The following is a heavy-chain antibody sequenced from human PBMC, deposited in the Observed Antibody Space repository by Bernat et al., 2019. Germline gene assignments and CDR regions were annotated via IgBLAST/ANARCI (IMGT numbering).Heavy chain of an antibody. CDR3: AKDRPRVVIDAFDI. CDR1: GFTFSSYA. CDR2: IIGSCGST. Sequence: EVQLLESGGGLVQPGGSLRLSCAASGFTFSSYAMTWVRQAPGKGLEWVSGIIGSCGSTYYADSVKGRFTISGDNSKNTLYLQMKSLRAEDTAIYYCAKDRPRVVIDAFDIWGQGTMVTVSS. V-gene: IGHV3-23*01. D-gene: IGHD4-23*01. J-gene: IGHJ3*02.